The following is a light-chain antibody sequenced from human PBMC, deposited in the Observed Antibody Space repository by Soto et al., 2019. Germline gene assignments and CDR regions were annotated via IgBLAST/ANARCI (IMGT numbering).Light chain of an antibody. V-gene: IGKV1-39*01. J-gene: IGKJ5*01. CDR1: QSISSY. CDR2: AAS. CDR3: QQYNNWPPIT. Sequence: DIQMTQSPSSLSASVGDRVTITCRASQSISSYLNWYQQKPGKAPKLLLYAASSLQSGVPSRFSGSGSGTEFTLTISSLQSEDFAVYYCQQYNNWPPITFGQGTRLEIK.